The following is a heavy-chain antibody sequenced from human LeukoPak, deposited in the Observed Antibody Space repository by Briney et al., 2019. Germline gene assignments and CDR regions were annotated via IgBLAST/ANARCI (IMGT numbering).Heavy chain of an antibody. CDR3: AKGGPNWGRYFDL. V-gene: IGHV3-23*01. Sequence: PGGSLRLSCAASGFTFSNYALSWVRQAPGKGLEWVTVISGSGASTYYADSVKGRLTISRDNSKNMLYVQMNSLRAEDTAVYYCAKGGPNWGRYFDLWGRGALVTVSS. J-gene: IGHJ2*01. CDR2: ISGSGAST. CDR1: GFTFSNYA. D-gene: IGHD7-27*01.